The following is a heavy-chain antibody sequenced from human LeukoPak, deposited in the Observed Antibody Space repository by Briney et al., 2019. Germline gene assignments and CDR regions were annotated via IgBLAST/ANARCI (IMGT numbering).Heavy chain of an antibody. CDR2: IIPIFGTA. CDR3: ARDIMSYYYYMDV. J-gene: IGHJ6*03. Sequence: GASVKVSCKASGGTFSSYAISWVRQAPGQGLEWMGGIIPIFGTANYAQKFQGRVTITADKSTSTAYMELSSLRSEDTAVYYCARDIMSYYYYMDVWGKGTTVTVSS. CDR1: GGTFSSYA. V-gene: IGHV1-69*06.